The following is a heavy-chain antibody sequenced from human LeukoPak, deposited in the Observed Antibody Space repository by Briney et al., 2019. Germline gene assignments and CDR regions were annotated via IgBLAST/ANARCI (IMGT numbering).Heavy chain of an antibody. J-gene: IGHJ4*02. V-gene: IGHV3-48*02. CDR1: GFTFSSYS. Sequence: PGGSLRLSCAASGFTFSSYSMNWVRQAPGKGLEWVSYISSSSSTIYYADSVKGRFTISRDNAKNSLYLQMNSLRDKDTAVYYCARAKVVTTSDYWGQGTLVTVST. D-gene: IGHD3-22*01. CDR2: ISSSSSTI. CDR3: ARAKVVTTSDY.